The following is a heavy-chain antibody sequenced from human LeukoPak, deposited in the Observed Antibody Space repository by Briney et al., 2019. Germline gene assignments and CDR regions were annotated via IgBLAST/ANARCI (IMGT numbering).Heavy chain of an antibody. Sequence: PGRSLRLSCAASGFTFDDYGMSWVRQAPGKGLEWVSGINWNGGSTGYADSVKGRFTISRDNAKNSLYLQMNSLRAEDTALYHCARTAGDAYGMDVWGQGTTVTVSS. CDR3: ARTAGDAYGMDV. V-gene: IGHV3-20*01. CDR1: GFTFDDYG. CDR2: INWNGGST. J-gene: IGHJ6*02. D-gene: IGHD4-17*01.